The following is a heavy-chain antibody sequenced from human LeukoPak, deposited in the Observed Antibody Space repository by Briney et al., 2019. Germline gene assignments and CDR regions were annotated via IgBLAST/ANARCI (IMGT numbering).Heavy chain of an antibody. CDR3: VRDGEGVAISVNFWFDP. V-gene: IGHV1-8*01. D-gene: IGHD3-10*01. J-gene: IGHJ5*02. CDR1: GFTLTNYD. Sequence: ASVKVSCKASGFTLTNYDVNWVRQAPGQGLEWMGWMNPINGNTGYARKFQGRVTMTRDTSISTAYMELRSLTSEDTAIYYCVRDGEGVAISVNFWFDPWGQGTLVTVSS. CDR2: MNPINGNT.